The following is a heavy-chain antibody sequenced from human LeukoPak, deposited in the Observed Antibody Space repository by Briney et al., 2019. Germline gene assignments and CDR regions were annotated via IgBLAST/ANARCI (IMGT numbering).Heavy chain of an antibody. J-gene: IGHJ5*02. CDR3: ARDQFGSWYVRVAQWGNWFDP. CDR2: MNPNSGNT. V-gene: IGHV1-8*01. CDR1: GYTFTSYD. Sequence: ASVKVSCKASGYTFTSYDINWVRQATGQGLEWMGWMNPNSGNTGYAQKFQGRVTMTRDTSTSTVYMEPSSLRSEDTAVYYCARDQFGSWYVRVAQWGNWFDPWGQGTLVTVSS. D-gene: IGHD6-13*01.